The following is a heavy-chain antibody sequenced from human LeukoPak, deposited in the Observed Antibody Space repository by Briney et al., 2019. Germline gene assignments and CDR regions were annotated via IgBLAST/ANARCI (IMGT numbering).Heavy chain of an antibody. CDR2: IYYSGST. V-gene: IGHV4-39*01. J-gene: IGHJ4*02. Sequence: SETLSLTCTVSGGSISSYSYYWGWIRQPPGKGLEWIGSIYYSGSTYYNPSLKSRVTISVDTSRNQFSLKLTSVTAADTAVYYCARHAIDGSGYYFDYFDYWGQGTLVTVSS. CDR3: ARHAIDGSGYYFDYFDY. CDR1: GGSISSYSYY. D-gene: IGHD3-22*01.